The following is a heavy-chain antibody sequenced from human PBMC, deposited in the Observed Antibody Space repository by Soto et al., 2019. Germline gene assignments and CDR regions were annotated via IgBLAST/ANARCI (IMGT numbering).Heavy chain of an antibody. Sequence: QVQLVQSGAEVKKPGASVKVSCTASGYTSTSYDTNWVRQATGQGLEWMGWMNPNRGTTGYAQKFQGRGTMTRNTSTSTAYMELRSLRSEDTAAYYCAREGVRGMDGRGQGTTVTVSS. CDR2: MNPNRGTT. CDR3: AREGVRGMDG. CDR1: GYTSTSYD. J-gene: IGHJ6*02. D-gene: IGHD3-16*01. V-gene: IGHV1-8*01.